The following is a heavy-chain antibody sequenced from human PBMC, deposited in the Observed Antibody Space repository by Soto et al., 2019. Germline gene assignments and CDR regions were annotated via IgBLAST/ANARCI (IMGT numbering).Heavy chain of an antibody. CDR1: GFTFSSFG. CDR2: ISYDGSKK. V-gene: IGHV3-30*18. D-gene: IGHD6-19*01. J-gene: IGHJ4*02. Sequence: VQLVESRGGVVQPGRSLRLSCAASGFTFSSFGMHWVRQVPGKGLEWVALISYDGSKKYYADSVKGRFTISRDKSKNTLYLQMNSLRVEDTAVYYCAKDRGWSSADLDYWGQGTLVTVSS. CDR3: AKDRGWSSADLDY.